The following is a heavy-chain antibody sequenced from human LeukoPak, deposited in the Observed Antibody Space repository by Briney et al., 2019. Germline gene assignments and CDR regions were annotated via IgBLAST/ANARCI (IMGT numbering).Heavy chain of an antibody. V-gene: IGHV3-30*03. D-gene: IGHD5-18*01. CDR2: ISYGGSNK. Sequence: GGSLRLSCAASGFTFSSYGMHWVRQAPGKGLEWVAVISYGGSNKFYADSVKGRFTISRDNSKNTLYLQMNSLRAEDTAVYYCARGNTAMDYWGQGTLVTVSS. CDR3: ARGNTAMDY. CDR1: GFTFSSYG. J-gene: IGHJ4*02.